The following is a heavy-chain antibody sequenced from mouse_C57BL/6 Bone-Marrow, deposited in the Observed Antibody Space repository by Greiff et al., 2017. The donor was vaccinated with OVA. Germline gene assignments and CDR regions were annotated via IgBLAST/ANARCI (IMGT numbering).Heavy chain of an antibody. V-gene: IGHV1-53*01. CDR1: GYTFTSYW. Sequence: VQLQQPGTELVKPGASVKLSCKASGYTFTSYWMHWVKPRPGQGLEWIGNINPSNGGTNYNEKFKSKATLTVDKSSSTAYMQLSSLTSEDSAVYYWARAGANWDWFAYWGQGTLVTVSA. CDR2: INPSNGGT. J-gene: IGHJ3*01. D-gene: IGHD4-1*01. CDR3: ARAGANWDWFAY.